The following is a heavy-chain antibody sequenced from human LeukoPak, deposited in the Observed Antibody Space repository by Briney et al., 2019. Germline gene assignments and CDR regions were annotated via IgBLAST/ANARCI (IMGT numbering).Heavy chain of an antibody. CDR2: ISGSGGST. J-gene: IGHJ3*02. D-gene: IGHD4-17*01. V-gene: IGHV3-23*01. Sequence: GGSLRLSCAASGFTFSSYAMSWVRQDPGKWLEWVSAISGSGGSTYYADSVKVRFAISRDNSKNTLYLQMNSLRAEDTAVYFCARDPNGDYIGTFDMWGRGTMVSVSS. CDR3: ARDPNGDYIGTFDM. CDR1: GFTFSSYA.